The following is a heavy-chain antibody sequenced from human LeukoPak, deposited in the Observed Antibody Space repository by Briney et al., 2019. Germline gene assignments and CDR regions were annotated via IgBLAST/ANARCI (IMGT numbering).Heavy chain of an antibody. CDR1: GYTFTSYY. CDR3: ARSYDSSGYYTLVPDY. V-gene: IGHV1-46*01. CDR2: INPSGGST. D-gene: IGHD3-22*01. Sequence: ASVKVSCKASGYTFTSYYMHWVRQAPGQGLEWMGIINPSGGSTSYAQKFQGRVTMTRDTSTSTVYMELSSLRSEDTAVCYCARSYDSSGYYTLVPDYWGQGTLVTVSS. J-gene: IGHJ4*02.